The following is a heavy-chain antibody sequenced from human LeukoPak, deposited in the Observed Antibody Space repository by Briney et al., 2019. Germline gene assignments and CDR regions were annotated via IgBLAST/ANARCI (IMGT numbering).Heavy chain of an antibody. Sequence: GGSLRLSCAASGFTFSSYSMNWVRQAPGKGLEWVSYISSSSSTIYYADSVKGRFTISRDNAKNSLYLQMNSLRAEDTAVYYCARAPPLRYFDTDDYWGQGTLVTVSS. D-gene: IGHD3-9*01. J-gene: IGHJ4*02. CDR2: ISSSSSTI. V-gene: IGHV3-48*01. CDR3: ARAPPLRYFDTDDY. CDR1: GFTFSSYS.